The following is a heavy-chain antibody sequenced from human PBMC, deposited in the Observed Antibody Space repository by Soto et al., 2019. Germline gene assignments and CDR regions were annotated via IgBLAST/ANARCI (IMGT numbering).Heavy chain of an antibody. V-gene: IGHV3-23*01. D-gene: IGHD6-13*01. CDR2: ISGNGVST. Sequence: GGSLRLSCAASGFTFINHAMSWVRQAPGKGLEWVSGISGNGVSTYHADSVKGRFTISRDNSKNTLYLQMNSLSAEDTAVYYCAKDIAVAASVMDVWGQGTTVTVSS. CDR3: AKDIAVAASVMDV. J-gene: IGHJ6*02. CDR1: GFTFINHA.